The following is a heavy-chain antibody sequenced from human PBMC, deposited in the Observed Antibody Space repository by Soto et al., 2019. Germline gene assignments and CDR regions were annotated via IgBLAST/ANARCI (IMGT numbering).Heavy chain of an antibody. J-gene: IGHJ5*02. V-gene: IGHV1-69*02. D-gene: IGHD2-2*01. CDR1: GGTFRTYS. CDR2: IIPILDMA. CDR3: ARGPVVVVPDDMFTRHNWFDP. Sequence: SVKVSCKASGGTFRTYSITWVRQAPGQGLEWMGKIIPILDMANYAQKFQGRVTITADKSTSIAYMELNSLRSEDTAVYYCARGPVVVVPDDMFTRHNWFDPWGQGTRVTVYS.